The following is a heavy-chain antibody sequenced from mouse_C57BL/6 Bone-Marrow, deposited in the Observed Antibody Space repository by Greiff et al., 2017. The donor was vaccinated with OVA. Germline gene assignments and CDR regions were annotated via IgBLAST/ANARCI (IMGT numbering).Heavy chain of an antibody. Sequence: VQLQQSGPELVKPGASVKISCKASGYAFSSSWMNWVKQRPGKGLEWIGRIYPGDGDTNYNGKFKGKATLTADKSSSTAYMQLSSLTSEDSAVYFCARSFLNYWYFDVWGTGTTVTVSS. V-gene: IGHV1-82*01. CDR1: GYAFSSSW. CDR2: IYPGDGDT. CDR3: ARSFLNYWYFDV. J-gene: IGHJ1*03. D-gene: IGHD1-3*01.